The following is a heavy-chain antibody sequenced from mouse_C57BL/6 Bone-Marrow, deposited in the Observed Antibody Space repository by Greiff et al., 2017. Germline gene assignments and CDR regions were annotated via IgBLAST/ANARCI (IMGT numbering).Heavy chain of an antibody. Sequence: QVQLQQSGAELARPGASVKLSCKASGYTFTSYGISWVKQRTGQGLEWIGEIYPRSGNTYYNEKFKGKATLTADKSSSTAYMELRSLTSEDSAVYFCARRGWLLPCAYWGQGTLVTVSA. D-gene: IGHD2-3*01. CDR3: ARRGWLLPCAY. CDR1: GYTFTSYG. V-gene: IGHV1-81*01. J-gene: IGHJ3*01. CDR2: IYPRSGNT.